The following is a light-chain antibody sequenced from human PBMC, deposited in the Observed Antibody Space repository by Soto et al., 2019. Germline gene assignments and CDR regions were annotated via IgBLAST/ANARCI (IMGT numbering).Light chain of an antibody. CDR3: QQYGSSSWT. Sequence: EIVLTQSPGTLSLSPGKRATLSCRASQSISSSYLAWYQQRPGQAPRLLIYGASSRATGIPDRFGGSGSGTDFTLTISRLEPEDFAVYYCQQYGSSSWTFGQGAKVDIK. V-gene: IGKV3-20*01. CDR2: GAS. J-gene: IGKJ1*01. CDR1: QSISSSY.